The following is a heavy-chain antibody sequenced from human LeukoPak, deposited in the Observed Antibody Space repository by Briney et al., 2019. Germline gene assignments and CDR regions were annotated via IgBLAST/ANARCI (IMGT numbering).Heavy chain of an antibody. D-gene: IGHD2-21*02. J-gene: IGHJ1*01. CDR3: ASDSYSPEYFQH. CDR1: GFTFDDYA. CDR2: ISGDGGST. Sequence: GGSLRLSCAASGFTFDDYAMHWVRQAPGKGLEWVSLISGDGGSTYYADSVKGRFTISRDNSKNTLYLQMNSLRAEDTAVYYCASDSYSPEYFQHWGQGTLVTASS. V-gene: IGHV3-43*02.